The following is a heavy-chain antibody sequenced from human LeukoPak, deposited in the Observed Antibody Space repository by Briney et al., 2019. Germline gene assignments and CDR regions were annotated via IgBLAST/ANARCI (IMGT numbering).Heavy chain of an antibody. Sequence: GASVKVSCKASGYTFTGYYMHWVRQAPGQGLEWMGWINPNSGGTNYAQKFLGRVTMTRDTSISTAYMELSRLRSDDTAVYYCARDLIVAAAGTNSFDYWGQGTLVTVSS. CDR2: INPNSGGT. CDR3: ARDLIVAAAGTNSFDY. V-gene: IGHV1-2*02. J-gene: IGHJ4*02. CDR1: GYTFTGYY. D-gene: IGHD6-13*01.